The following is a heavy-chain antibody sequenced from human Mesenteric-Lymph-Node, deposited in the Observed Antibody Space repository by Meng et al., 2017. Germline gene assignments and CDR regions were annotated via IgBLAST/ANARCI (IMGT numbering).Heavy chain of an antibody. V-gene: IGHV3-23*01. CDR1: GFTFSSYA. CDR2: INGGGGST. CDR3: ARGQGDI. J-gene: IGHJ3*02. Sequence: GESLKISCAASGFTFSSYAMYWVRQAPEKGLEWVSAINGGGGSTFYPDSVKGRFTISRDSAKNSLYLQMNSLRVDDTAVYYCARGQGDIWGQGTMVTVSS.